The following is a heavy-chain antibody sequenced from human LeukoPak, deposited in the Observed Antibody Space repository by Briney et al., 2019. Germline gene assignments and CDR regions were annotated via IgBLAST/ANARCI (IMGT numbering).Heavy chain of an antibody. Sequence: KPSETLSLTCTVSGGSISSGGYYWSWIRQHPGQGLEWIGYIYYSGSTYYNPSLKSRVTISVDTSKNQFSLKLSSVTAADTAVYYCARASTVTTGWFDPWGQGTLVTVSS. V-gene: IGHV4-31*03. CDR2: IYYSGST. CDR3: ARASTVTTGWFDP. D-gene: IGHD4-11*01. J-gene: IGHJ5*02. CDR1: GGSISSGGYY.